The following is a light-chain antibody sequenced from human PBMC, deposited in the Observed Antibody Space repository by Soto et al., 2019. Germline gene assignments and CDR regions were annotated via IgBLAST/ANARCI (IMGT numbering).Light chain of an antibody. V-gene: IGKV1-17*01. CDR2: AAS. CDR3: LQHNSYPLT. CDR1: QSINNC. Sequence: DIQMTQSPSSLSASLGDKVTITCRASQSINNCLNWYQQKPGKAPKRLIFAASSLQSGVPSRFSGSGSGTEFTLTISSLQPEDFATYYCLQHNSYPLTFGQGTKVDIK. J-gene: IGKJ1*01.